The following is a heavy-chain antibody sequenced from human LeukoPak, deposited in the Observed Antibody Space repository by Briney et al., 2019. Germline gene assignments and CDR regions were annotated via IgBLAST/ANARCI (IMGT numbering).Heavy chain of an antibody. CDR2: ISSGSTYI. CDR3: ARGPAVAGPGDY. CDR1: GLTFSGYS. Sequence: GGSLRLSCAASGLTFSGYSMKWVRQAPGKGLEWVSSISSGSTYIYYADSVKGRLTISRDNAKNSLYLQMNSLRAEDTAVYYCARGPAVAGPGDYWGQGTLVTVSS. V-gene: IGHV3-21*01. D-gene: IGHD6-19*01. J-gene: IGHJ4*02.